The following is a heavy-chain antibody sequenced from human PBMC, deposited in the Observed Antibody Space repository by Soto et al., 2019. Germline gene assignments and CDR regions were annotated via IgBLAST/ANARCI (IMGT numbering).Heavy chain of an antibody. D-gene: IGHD5-12*01. CDR3: TTGVDGSNLSDY. CDR2: IKSKVHGETT. Sequence: EAQLVESGGGLVKPGGSLRLSCAASGFSFSSAWMIWVRQAPGKGLEWVGRIKSKVHGETTDYAAPVKGRFTISRDDSKNTVFLQMNSLETEDKAVYYCTTGVDGSNLSDYWGQGTLVTVSS. J-gene: IGHJ4*02. CDR1: GFSFSSAW. V-gene: IGHV3-15*07.